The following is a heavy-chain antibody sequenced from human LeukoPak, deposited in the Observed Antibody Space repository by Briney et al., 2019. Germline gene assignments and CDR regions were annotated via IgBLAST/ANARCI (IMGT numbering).Heavy chain of an antibody. D-gene: IGHD6-6*01. J-gene: IGHJ3*02. Sequence: PSEALSLTCTVSGGSISNYYWSWIRQPAGKGLEWIGRIYTSGSTNYNPSLKSRVTISVDTSENQFSLKLSSVTAADTAVYYCARARIAAMDAFDIWGQGTMVTVSS. V-gene: IGHV4-4*07. CDR3: ARARIAAMDAFDI. CDR2: IYTSGST. CDR1: GGSISNYY.